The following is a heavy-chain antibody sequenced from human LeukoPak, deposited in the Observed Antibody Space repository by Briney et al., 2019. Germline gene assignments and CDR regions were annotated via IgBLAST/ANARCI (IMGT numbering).Heavy chain of an antibody. Sequence: PGRSLRLSCAASGFTFDDYAMHWVRQAPGKGLEWVSGISWNSGSIGYADSVKGRFTISRDNAKNSLYLQMNSLRAEDTAVYYCARVGPRELWFGELLNPYYYYYMDVWGKGTTVTVSS. J-gene: IGHJ6*03. CDR3: ARVGPRELWFGELLNPYYYYYMDV. CDR2: ISWNSGSI. D-gene: IGHD3-10*01. CDR1: GFTFDDYA. V-gene: IGHV3-9*01.